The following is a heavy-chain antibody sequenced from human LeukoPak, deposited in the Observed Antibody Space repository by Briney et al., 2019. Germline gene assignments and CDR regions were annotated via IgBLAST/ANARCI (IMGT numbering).Heavy chain of an antibody. V-gene: IGHV3-33*08. Sequence: GGSLRLSCTASGFTFSSYGMHWVRQAPGKGLEWVALIWYDGSNKYYTDSVKGRLTISRDNSKNTLYLQMNSLRAEDTAVYYCAREGPRGNSQFDYWGQGTLVTVSS. CDR1: GFTFSSYG. CDR3: AREGPRGNSQFDY. D-gene: IGHD2/OR15-2a*01. J-gene: IGHJ4*02. CDR2: IWYDGSNK.